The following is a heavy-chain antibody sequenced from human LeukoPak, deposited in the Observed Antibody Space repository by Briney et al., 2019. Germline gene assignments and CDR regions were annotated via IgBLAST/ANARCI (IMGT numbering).Heavy chain of an antibody. CDR2: IYYSGST. V-gene: IGHV4-59*08. J-gene: IGHJ4*02. CDR1: GGSISSYY. Sequence: SETLSLTCTVSGGSISSYYWSWIRQPPGEGVEWRGYIYYSGSTKYDPSLKSRVTISVDTSKNQFSLKLSSVTAADTAVYYCARLSIAAVAGVNYFDYWGEGTLVTVSS. CDR3: ARLSIAAVAGVNYFDY. D-gene: IGHD6-19*01.